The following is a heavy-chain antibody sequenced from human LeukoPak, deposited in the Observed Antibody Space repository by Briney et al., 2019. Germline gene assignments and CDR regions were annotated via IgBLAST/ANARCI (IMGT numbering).Heavy chain of an antibody. J-gene: IGHJ4*02. CDR1: GYTFTSYG. V-gene: IGHV1-18*01. CDR3: ARRIMYYDFWSGSYFDY. CDR2: ISGYNGNT. D-gene: IGHD3-3*01. Sequence: GASVKVSCKASGYTFTSYGISWVRQAPGQGLEWMGWISGYNGNTNYAQKFQGRVTMTTDTSTSTAYMVLRSLRSDDTAVYCCARRIMYYDFWSGSYFDYWGQGTLVTVSS.